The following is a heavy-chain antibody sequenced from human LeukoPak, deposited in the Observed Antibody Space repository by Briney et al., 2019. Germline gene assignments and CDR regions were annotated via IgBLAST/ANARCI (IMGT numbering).Heavy chain of an antibody. CDR3: AKPEVGVASIDC. CDR1: GFTFTSSA. J-gene: IGHJ4*02. Sequence: GGSLRLSCGASGFTFTSSAMTWVRQAPVKGLEWVSAISSGGTPYYAASVRGRFIISRDTSTNTLYLQVKSLTAEDTAVYYCAKPEVGVASIDCWGQGTLVTVSS. V-gene: IGHV3-23*01. D-gene: IGHD2-2*01. CDR2: ISSGGTP.